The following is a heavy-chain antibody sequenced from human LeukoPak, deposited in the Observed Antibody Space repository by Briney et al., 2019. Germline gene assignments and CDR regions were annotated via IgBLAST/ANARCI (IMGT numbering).Heavy chain of an antibody. CDR3: AGGVVVTASSRFDP. J-gene: IGHJ5*02. Sequence: GGSLRLSCAASGFTFSSYGMHWVRQAPGKGLEWAAVISYDGSNKYYADSVKGRFTISRDNSKNTLYLQMNSLRAEDTAVYYCAGGVVVTASSRFDPWGQGTLVTVSS. D-gene: IGHD2-21*02. CDR1: GFTFSSYG. CDR2: ISYDGSNK. V-gene: IGHV3-30*19.